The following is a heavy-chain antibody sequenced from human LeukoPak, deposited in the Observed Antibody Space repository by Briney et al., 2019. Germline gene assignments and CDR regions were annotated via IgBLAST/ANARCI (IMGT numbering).Heavy chain of an antibody. Sequence: PSETLSLTCTVSGYPIRSGFYWGWIRQPPGKGLEWVGSIYQSGSTFYNPSLKSRVTISVDTSKNQFSLSLRSVTAADTAVYHCARHEAEMATILGNYWGQGTLVIVSS. D-gene: IGHD5-24*01. CDR1: GYPIRSGFY. J-gene: IGHJ4*02. CDR3: ARHEAEMATILGNY. V-gene: IGHV4-38-2*02. CDR2: IYQSGST.